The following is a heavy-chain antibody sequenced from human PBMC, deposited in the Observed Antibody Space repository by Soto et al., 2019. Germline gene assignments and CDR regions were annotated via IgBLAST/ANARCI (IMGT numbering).Heavy chain of an antibody. CDR3: ARTYCDYWYRFDP. D-gene: IGHD4-17*01. J-gene: IGHJ5*02. CDR1: GYTFTSYA. V-gene: IGHV1-3*01. Sequence: ASVKVSCKASGYTFTSYAMHWVRQAPGQRLEWMGWINAGNGNTKYSQKLQGRVTITRDTSARTAYMEQRSLRSEDTAVYYCARTYCDYWYRFDPWGKGTPVTVPS. CDR2: INAGNGNT.